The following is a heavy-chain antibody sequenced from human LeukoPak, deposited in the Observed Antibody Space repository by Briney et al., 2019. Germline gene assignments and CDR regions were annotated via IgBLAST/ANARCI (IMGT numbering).Heavy chain of an antibody. Sequence: PGRSLRLSCAASGFTFDDYAMHWVRQAPGKGLEWVSGISWNSGLIDYADSVKGRFTISRDNAKNSLYLQMNSLRTEDMALYYCAKSLVGATQGFDIWGQGTMVTVSS. V-gene: IGHV3-9*03. D-gene: IGHD1-26*01. CDR3: AKSLVGATQGFDI. CDR2: ISWNSGLI. J-gene: IGHJ3*02. CDR1: GFTFDDYA.